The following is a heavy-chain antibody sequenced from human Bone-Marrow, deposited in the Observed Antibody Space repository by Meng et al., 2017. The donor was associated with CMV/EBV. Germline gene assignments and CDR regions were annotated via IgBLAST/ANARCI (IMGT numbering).Heavy chain of an antibody. CDR2: VHYSGST. CDR1: AGSLSSTTYY. V-gene: IGHV4-39*01. Sequence: SETLSLTCTVSAGSLSSTTYYWGWVRQPPGKGLEWIGHVHYSGSTYYNPSLKSRVTVSVDTSKNQFSLKLSSVTAADTAVYYRASRSSSWTGQYNWFDPWGQGTLVTVSS. D-gene: IGHD6-13*01. J-gene: IGHJ5*02. CDR3: ASRSSSWTGQYNWFDP.